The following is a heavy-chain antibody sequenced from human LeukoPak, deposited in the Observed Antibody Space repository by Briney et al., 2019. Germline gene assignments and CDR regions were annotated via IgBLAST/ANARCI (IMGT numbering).Heavy chain of an antibody. D-gene: IGHD2-15*01. CDR1: GFTFSSSA. CDR2: ISNNGGYT. Sequence: GGSLRLSCAASGFTFSSSAMSWVRQAPGKGLEWVSAISNNGGYTYYADSVQGWFTISRDNSKSTLCLQMNSLRAENTAVYYCAKQLGYCSDGSCYFPYWGQGTLVTVSS. J-gene: IGHJ4*02. V-gene: IGHV3-23*01. CDR3: AKQLGYCSDGSCYFPY.